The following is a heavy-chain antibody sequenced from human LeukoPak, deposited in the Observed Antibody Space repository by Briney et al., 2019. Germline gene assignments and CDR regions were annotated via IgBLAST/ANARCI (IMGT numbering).Heavy chain of an antibody. CDR1: GFTFSSYD. J-gene: IGHJ6*03. D-gene: IGHD2-15*01. CDR2: IGTAGDA. CDR3: ARGHAVVYYYMDV. V-gene: IGHV3-13*01. Sequence: GGSLRLSCAASGFTFSSYDMHWVRQAPGKGLEWVSAIGTAGDAYYPGSVKGRFTISRENAKYSLYVQMNRLRAGDTAVYYCARGHAVVYYYMDVWGKGTTVTISS.